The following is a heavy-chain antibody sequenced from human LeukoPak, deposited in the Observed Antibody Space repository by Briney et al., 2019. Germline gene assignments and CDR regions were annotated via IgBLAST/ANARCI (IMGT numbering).Heavy chain of an antibody. J-gene: IGHJ4*02. D-gene: IGHD3-22*01. V-gene: IGHV3-23*01. CDR3: AKDRIPYSDSSGYRFDY. CDR1: GFTFSSYA. CDR2: ISGSGGTT. Sequence: PGGSLRLSCAASGFTFSSYAMSWVRQAPGKGLEWVSAISGSGGTTYHADSVKGRFTISRDNSKNTLYLQMSSLRAEDTAVYYCAKDRIPYSDSSGYRFDYWGQGTLVTVSS.